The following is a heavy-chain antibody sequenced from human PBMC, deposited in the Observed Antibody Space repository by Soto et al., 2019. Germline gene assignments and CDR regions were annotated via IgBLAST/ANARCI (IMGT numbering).Heavy chain of an antibody. CDR1: GFTFSSYS. CDR3: ARGSVAAGHDYGMDV. J-gene: IGHJ6*02. D-gene: IGHD6-13*01. CDR2: ISSSSSYI. V-gene: IGHV3-21*01. Sequence: GGSLRLSCAASGFTFSSYSMNWVRQAPGKGLEWVSSISSSSSYIYYADSVKGRFTISRDNAKNSLYLQMNSLRAEDTAGYYCARGSVAAGHDYGMDVWGQGTKVTVSS.